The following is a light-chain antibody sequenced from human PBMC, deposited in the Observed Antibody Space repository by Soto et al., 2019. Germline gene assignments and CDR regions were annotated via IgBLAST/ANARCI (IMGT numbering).Light chain of an antibody. V-gene: IGKV1-33*01. J-gene: IGKJ2*01. CDR2: GAS. CDR1: QDISNY. Sequence: DFQMTQSTSSLSASVGDRVTITCQASQDISNYLNCYQPKPGKAPKLLIYGASNLETGVPSRFSGSGSGTDFTFTISSLQPEDIATYYCQQYDNLPLGQGTKLEIK. CDR3: QQYDNLP.